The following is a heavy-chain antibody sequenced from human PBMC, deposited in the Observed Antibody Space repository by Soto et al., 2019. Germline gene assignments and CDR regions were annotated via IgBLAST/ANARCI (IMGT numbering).Heavy chain of an antibody. V-gene: IGHV4-34*01. J-gene: IGHJ4*02. Sequence: SETLSLTCAVYGGSFSGYYWTWIRQPPGKGLEWIGEIYHSGSTNYNPSLKSRVTISVDKSKNQFSLKLSSVTAADTAVYYCASKGYASGVFDSWGQGTLVTVSS. D-gene: IGHD3-10*01. CDR2: IYHSGST. CDR1: GGSFSGYY. CDR3: ASKGYASGVFDS.